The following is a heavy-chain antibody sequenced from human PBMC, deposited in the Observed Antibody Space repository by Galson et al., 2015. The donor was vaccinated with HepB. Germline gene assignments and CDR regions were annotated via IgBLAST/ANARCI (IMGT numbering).Heavy chain of an antibody. CDR3: ARDHSAAWYFDL. CDR1: GFTFSDYY. Sequence: SLRLSCAASGFTFSDYYMSWIRQAPGKGLEWVSYISSSSSYTNYADSVKGRFTISRDNAKNSLYLQMNSLRAEDTAVYYCARDHSAAWYFDLWCRGTLVTVFS. CDR2: ISSSSSYT. J-gene: IGHJ2*01. V-gene: IGHV3-11*05. D-gene: IGHD6-13*01.